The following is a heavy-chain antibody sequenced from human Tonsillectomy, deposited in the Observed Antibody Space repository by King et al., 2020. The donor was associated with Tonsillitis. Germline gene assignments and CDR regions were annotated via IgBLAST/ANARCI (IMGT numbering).Heavy chain of an antibody. Sequence: QLQESGPGLVKPSETLSLTCTVSGGSISSYYWSWIRPPAGKGLDWIGRIYTSGSTNYKLSLKSRVTMSVDTSKNQFSLKLSPVTAAATAVYYWAGEFQGSRPLDYWGQGTLVTVSS. CDR1: GGSISSYY. V-gene: IGHV4-4*07. CDR3: AGEFQGSRPLDY. CDR2: IYTSGST. J-gene: IGHJ4*02. D-gene: IGHD6-13*01.